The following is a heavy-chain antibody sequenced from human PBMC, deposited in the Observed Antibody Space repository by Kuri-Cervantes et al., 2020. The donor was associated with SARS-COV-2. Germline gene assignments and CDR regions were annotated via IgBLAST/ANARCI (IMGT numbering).Heavy chain of an antibody. CDR2: ISSSSSYI. V-gene: IGHV3-11*06. J-gene: IGHJ4*02. D-gene: IGHD5-18*01. Sequence: GGSLRLSCTASGFIFSDYYMTWIRQAPGKGLEWVSSISSSSSYIYYADSVEGRFTISRDNAKNSLYLQMNSLRAEDTAVYYCARGRRTAMASLFDYWGQGTLVTVSS. CDR3: ARGRRTAMASLFDY. CDR1: GFIFSDYY.